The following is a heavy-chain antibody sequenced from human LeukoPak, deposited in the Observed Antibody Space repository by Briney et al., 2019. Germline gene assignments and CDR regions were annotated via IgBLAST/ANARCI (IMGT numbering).Heavy chain of an antibody. J-gene: IGHJ5*02. V-gene: IGHV1-8*01. CDR2: MNPNSGNT. Sequence: GASVKVSRKASGYTFTSYDINWVRQATGLGPEWMGWMNPNSGNTGYAQKFQGRVTMTRNTSISTAYLELSSLTSEDTAVYYCARGPNKYDGGNSGSAWFDPWGQGSLVTVSS. D-gene: IGHD4-23*01. CDR3: ARGPNKYDGGNSGSAWFDP. CDR1: GYTFTSYD.